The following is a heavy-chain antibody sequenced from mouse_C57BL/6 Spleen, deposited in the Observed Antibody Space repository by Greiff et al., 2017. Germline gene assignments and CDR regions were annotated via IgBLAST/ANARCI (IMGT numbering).Heavy chain of an antibody. CDR1: GFTFSDYY. CDR2: INYDGSST. J-gene: IGHJ2*01. V-gene: IGHV5-16*01. D-gene: IGHD2-1*01. CDR3: ARIYYGNSYYFDY. Sequence: EVQRVESEGGLVQPGSSMKLSCTASGFTFSDYYMAWVRQVPEKGLEWVANINYDGSSTYYLDSLKSRFIISRDNAKNILYLQMSSLKSEDTATYDCARIYYGNSYYFDYWGQGTTLTVSS.